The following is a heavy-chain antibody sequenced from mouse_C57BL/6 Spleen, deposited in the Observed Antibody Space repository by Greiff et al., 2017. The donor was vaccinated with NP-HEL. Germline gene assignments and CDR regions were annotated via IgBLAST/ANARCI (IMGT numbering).Heavy chain of an antibody. CDR1: GYAFSSSW. Sequence: VKLMESGPELVKPGASVKISCKASGYAFSSSWMNWVKQRPGKGLEWIGRIYPGDGDTNYNGKFKGKATLTADTSSSTAYMQLSSLTSEDSAVYFCARIYYYGSSYYFDVWGTGTTVTVSS. CDR3: ARIYYYGSSYYFDV. V-gene: IGHV1-82*01. CDR2: IYPGDGDT. D-gene: IGHD1-1*01. J-gene: IGHJ1*03.